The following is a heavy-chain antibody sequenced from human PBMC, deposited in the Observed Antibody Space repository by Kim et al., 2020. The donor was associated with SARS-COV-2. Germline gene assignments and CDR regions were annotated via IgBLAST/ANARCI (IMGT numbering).Heavy chain of an antibody. V-gene: IGHV3-66*01. CDR3: ARVPTGRYNHFDY. D-gene: IGHD1-20*01. CDR1: GFTVSNNY. J-gene: IGHJ4*02. CDR2: IYSGGST. Sequence: GGSLRLSCAASGFTVSNNYMTWVRQAPGKGLEWVSIIYSGGSTYYPDSVKGRFTFSRDNSKNTLYLQMNSLRAEDTAVYYCARVPTGRYNHFDYWGQGTLVTVSS.